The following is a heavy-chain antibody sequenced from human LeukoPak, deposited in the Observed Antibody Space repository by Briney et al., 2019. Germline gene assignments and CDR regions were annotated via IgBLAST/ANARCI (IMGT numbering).Heavy chain of an antibody. Sequence: GGSLRLSCATSGFIISGDYMHWVRQVPGKGLVWVSRINGDGSGADYADSVKGRFTISRDNAKNTLYLQMNSLRAEDTAVYYCARSFYYGSGSHGMDVWGQGTTVTVSS. D-gene: IGHD3-10*01. V-gene: IGHV3-74*01. CDR3: ARSFYYGSGSHGMDV. CDR2: INGDGSGA. J-gene: IGHJ6*02. CDR1: GFIISGDY.